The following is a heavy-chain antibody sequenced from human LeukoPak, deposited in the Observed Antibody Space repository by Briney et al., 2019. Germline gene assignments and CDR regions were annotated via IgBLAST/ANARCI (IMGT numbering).Heavy chain of an antibody. CDR3: ARGTDYYDSSGYFPFDY. J-gene: IGHJ4*02. CDR1: GASISSGNYS. D-gene: IGHD3-22*01. Sequence: PSETLSLTCTVSGASISSGNYSWSWFRQPPGKGLEWIGYSHHSGSTYYNPSLKSRVTISVDTSKNQFSLKLSSVTAADTAVYYCARGTDYYDSSGYFPFDYWGQGTLVTVSS. CDR2: SHHSGST. V-gene: IGHV4-30-2*01.